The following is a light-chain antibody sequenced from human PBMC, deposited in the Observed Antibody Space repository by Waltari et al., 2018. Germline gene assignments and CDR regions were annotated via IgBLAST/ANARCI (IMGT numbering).Light chain of an antibody. J-gene: IGLJ3*02. CDR1: SSDY. CDR2: EVS. Sequence: QSALTQPPSASGSPGQSVTISCTGTSSDYVPWFQHHPGKAPKPMIYEVSKRPSGVPDRFSGSKSGNTASLTVSGLQADDEAHYYCSSYADNTLVFGGGTKLTVL. V-gene: IGLV2-8*01. CDR3: SSYADNTLV.